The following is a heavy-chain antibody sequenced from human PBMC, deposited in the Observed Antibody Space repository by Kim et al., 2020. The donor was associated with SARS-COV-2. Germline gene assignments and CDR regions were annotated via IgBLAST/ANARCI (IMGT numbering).Heavy chain of an antibody. CDR1: GDSVSSNSAA. D-gene: IGHD3-3*01. Sequence: SQTLSLTCAISGDSVSSNSAAWNWIRQSPSRGLEWLGRTYYRSKWYNDYAVSVKSRITINPDTSKNQFSLQLNSVTPEDTAVYYCAREPPITIFGVVTNDYYYYYGMDVWGQGTTVTVSS. J-gene: IGHJ6*02. CDR3: AREPPITIFGVVTNDYYYYYGMDV. CDR2: TYYRSKWYN. V-gene: IGHV6-1*01.